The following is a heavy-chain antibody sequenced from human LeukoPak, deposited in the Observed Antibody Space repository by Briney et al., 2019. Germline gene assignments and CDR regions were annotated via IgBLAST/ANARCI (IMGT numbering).Heavy chain of an antibody. Sequence: PSETLSLTCTVSGGSISSGGYYWSWIRQHPGKGLEWIGYIYYSGSTYYNPSLKSRVTISVDTSKNQFSLKLSSVTAADTAVYYCAREPLNWGKSAGFDPWGQGTLVTVSS. CDR3: AREPLNWGKSAGFDP. J-gene: IGHJ5*02. D-gene: IGHD7-27*01. CDR2: IYYSGST. CDR1: GGSISSGGYY. V-gene: IGHV4-31*03.